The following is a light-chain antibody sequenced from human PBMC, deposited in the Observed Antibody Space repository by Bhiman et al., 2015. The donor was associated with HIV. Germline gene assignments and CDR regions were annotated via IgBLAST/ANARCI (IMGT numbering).Light chain of an antibody. CDR3: ATWDSNLRAVL. CDR2: ENN. CDR1: SSNIGNNY. Sequence: QSVLTQPPSVSAAPGQKVTISCSGSSSNIGNNYVSWYQQLPGTAPKLLIYENNKRPSGIPARFSSSKSATSATLGIAGLQPGDEADYYCATWDSNLRAVLFGGGTKLTVL. V-gene: IGLV1-51*02. J-gene: IGLJ2*01.